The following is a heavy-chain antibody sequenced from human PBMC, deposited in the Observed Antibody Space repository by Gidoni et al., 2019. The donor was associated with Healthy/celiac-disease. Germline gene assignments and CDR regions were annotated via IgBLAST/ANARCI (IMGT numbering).Heavy chain of an antibody. Sequence: QLQLQESGPGLVKPSETLSLTCTVSGGSISSSSYYWGWIRQPPGKGLEWIGRIYYSGSTYYNPSLKSRVTISVDTSKNQFSLKLSSVTAAYTAVYYCARGLRWTRDYYYYGMDVWGQGTTVTVSS. CDR3: ARGLRWTRDYYYYGMDV. CDR2: IYYSGST. V-gene: IGHV4-39*07. D-gene: IGHD2-21*01. J-gene: IGHJ6*02. CDR1: GGSISSSSYY.